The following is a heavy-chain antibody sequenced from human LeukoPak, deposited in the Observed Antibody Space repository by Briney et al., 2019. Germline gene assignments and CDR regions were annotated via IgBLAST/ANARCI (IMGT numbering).Heavy chain of an antibody. J-gene: IGHJ5*02. Sequence: GASVKVSCNASRYTFTSYGISWVRHAPGQGREWMGWISAYNGNTNYAQKLQGRVTMTTDTSTSTAYMELRSLRSDDTAVYYCARTRAGWFDPWGQGTLVTVSS. CDR2: ISAYNGNT. V-gene: IGHV1-18*01. CDR1: RYTFTSYG. CDR3: ARTRAGWFDP.